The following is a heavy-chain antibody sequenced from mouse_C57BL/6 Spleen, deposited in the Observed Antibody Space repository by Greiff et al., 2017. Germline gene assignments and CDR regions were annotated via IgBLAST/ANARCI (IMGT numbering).Heavy chain of an antibody. V-gene: IGHV1-54*01. CDR1: GYAFTNYL. CDR2: INPGSGGT. CDR3: ARWDTTVVSPFDY. Sequence: QVQLQQSGAELVRPGTSVKVSCKASGYAFTNYLIAWVKQRPGQGLEWIGVINPGSGGTNYTEKFKGKATLTADKSSSTAYMQLSSLTSEDSAVYVCARWDTTVVSPFDYWGQGTTLTVSS. J-gene: IGHJ2*01. D-gene: IGHD1-1*01.